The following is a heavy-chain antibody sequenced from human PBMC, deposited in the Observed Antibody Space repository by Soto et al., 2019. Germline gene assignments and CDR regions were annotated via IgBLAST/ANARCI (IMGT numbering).Heavy chain of an antibody. J-gene: IGHJ4*02. D-gene: IGHD3-22*01. Sequence: PGRSLRLSCAASGFTFDDYGMSWVRQAPGKGLEWVSTINRNAGSTGYADSVKGRFTISRDSAKNSLYLQMNSLRAEDTALYYCARGNGPFYDSSGYIDYWGQGTLVTVSS. CDR2: INRNAGST. CDR1: GFTFDDYG. CDR3: ARGNGPFYDSSGYIDY. V-gene: IGHV3-20*04.